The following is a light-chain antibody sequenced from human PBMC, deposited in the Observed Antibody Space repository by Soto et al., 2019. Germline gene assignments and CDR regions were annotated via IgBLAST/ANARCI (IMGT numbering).Light chain of an antibody. CDR2: KAS. V-gene: IGKV1-5*03. CDR1: QSISSW. J-gene: IGKJ4*01. CDR3: QQYNSYPLT. Sequence: DIQITQSPSTLSASVGDRVTITCRASQSISSWLAWYQQKPGKAPNLLIYKASSLESGVPSRFSGSGSETEFTLTISSLQPDEFTTSYCQQYNSYPLTFGGGTKVEMK.